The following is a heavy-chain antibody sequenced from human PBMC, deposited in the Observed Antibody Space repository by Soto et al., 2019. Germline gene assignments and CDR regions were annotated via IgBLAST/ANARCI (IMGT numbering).Heavy chain of an antibody. V-gene: IGHV3-23*01. D-gene: IGHD6-19*01. CDR3: AKDRYSSGWFSGDAFDI. CDR1: GFTFSSYA. J-gene: IGHJ3*02. Sequence: PGGSLRLSCAASGFTFSSYAMSWVRQAPGKGLEWVSAISGSGGSTYYADSVKGRLTISRDNSKNTLYLQMNSLRAEDTAVYYCAKDRYSSGWFSGDAFDIWGQGTMVTVSS. CDR2: ISGSGGST.